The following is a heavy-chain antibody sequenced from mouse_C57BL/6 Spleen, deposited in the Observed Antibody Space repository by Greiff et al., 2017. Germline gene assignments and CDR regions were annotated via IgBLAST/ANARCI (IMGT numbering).Heavy chain of an antibody. J-gene: IGHJ4*01. CDR2: IDPSDSET. CDR1: GYTFTSYW. Sequence: VQLQQPGAELVRPGSSVKLSCKASGYTFTSYWMHWVKQRPIQGLEWIGNIDPSDSETHYNQKFKDKATLTVDKSSSTAYMQLSSLTSEDSAVYYCARENSIYAMDYWGQGTSVTVSS. V-gene: IGHV1-52*01. D-gene: IGHD2-10*02. CDR3: ARENSIYAMDY.